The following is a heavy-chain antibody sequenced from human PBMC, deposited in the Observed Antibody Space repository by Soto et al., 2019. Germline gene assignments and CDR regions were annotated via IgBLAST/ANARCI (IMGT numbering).Heavy chain of an antibody. D-gene: IGHD3-10*01. CDR1: GGSIGSRDYY. Sequence: QVQVQESGPGLVKPSQTLSLKGSVSGGSIGSRDYYWSWIRQHPEKGLEWIGSIYYNGNTDYNPSLRGRPTMSLDTSMNEFSLKLTSATAADTAVYYCARDKGGAALKGSGMDVWGQGTTVTVS. V-gene: IGHV4-31*02. CDR2: IYYNGNT. J-gene: IGHJ6*02. CDR3: ARDKGGAALKGSGMDV.